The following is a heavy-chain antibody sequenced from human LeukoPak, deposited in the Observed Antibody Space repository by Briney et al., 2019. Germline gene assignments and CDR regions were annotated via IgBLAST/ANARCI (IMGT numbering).Heavy chain of an antibody. CDR2: TRDKANSYTT. CDR1: GFAFSDHC. J-gene: IGHJ4*02. V-gene: IGHV3-72*01. D-gene: IGHD7-27*01. CDR3: TTGNWGPH. Sequence: GGSLRLSCAASGFAFSDHCMDWVRQATGKGLEWVGRTRDKANSYTTEYAASVRGRFTISRDDSENSLSLQMDSLKTEDTAVYYCTTGNWGPHWGQGTLVIVSS.